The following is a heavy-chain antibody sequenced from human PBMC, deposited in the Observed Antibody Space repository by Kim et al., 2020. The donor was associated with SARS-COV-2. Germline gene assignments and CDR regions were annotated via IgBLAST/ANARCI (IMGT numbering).Heavy chain of an antibody. CDR2: INSDGSST. D-gene: IGHD2-15*01. CDR3: ARESTYCSGGSCYSDPHFDY. Sequence: GGSLRLSCAASGFTFSSYWMHWVRQAPGKGLVWVSRINSDGSSTSYADSVKGRFTISRDNAKNTLYLQMNSLRAEDTAVYYCARESTYCSGGSCYSDPHFDYWGQGTLVTVSS. V-gene: IGHV3-74*01. CDR1: GFTFSSYW. J-gene: IGHJ4*02.